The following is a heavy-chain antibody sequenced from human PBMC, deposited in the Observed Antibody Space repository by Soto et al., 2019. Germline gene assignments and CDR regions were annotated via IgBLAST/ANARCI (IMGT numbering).Heavy chain of an antibody. CDR3: ARDSTQRAPTVATVTTFDY. D-gene: IGHD4-17*01. J-gene: IGHJ4*02. V-gene: IGHV1-69*12. CDR1: GGTFSSYA. Sequence: QVQLVQSGAEVKKPGSSVKVSCKASGGTFSSYAISWVRQAPGQGLEWMGGIIPIFGTANYAQKFQGRVTIPADESTSTAYMELSSLRSEDTAVYYCARDSTQRAPTVATVTTFDYWGQGTLVTVSS. CDR2: IIPIFGTA.